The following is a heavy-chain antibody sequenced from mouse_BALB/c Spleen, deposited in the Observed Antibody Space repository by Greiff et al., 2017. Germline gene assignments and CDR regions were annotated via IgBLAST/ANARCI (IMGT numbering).Heavy chain of an antibody. D-gene: IGHD3-1*01. CDR1: GYTFTDYA. Sequence: QVQLQQSGAELVRPGVSVKISCKGSGYTFTDYAMHWVKQSHAKSLEWIGVISTYYGDASYNQKFKCKATMTVDKSSSTAYMELARLTSEDSAIYYCARTARATDYAMDYWGQGTSVTVSS. CDR2: ISTYYGDA. V-gene: IGHV1S137*01. CDR3: ARTARATDYAMDY. J-gene: IGHJ4*01.